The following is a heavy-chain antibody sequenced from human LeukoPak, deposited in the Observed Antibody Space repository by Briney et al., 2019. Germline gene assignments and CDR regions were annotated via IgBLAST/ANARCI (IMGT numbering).Heavy chain of an antibody. D-gene: IGHD6-6*01. CDR1: GGTFSSYA. J-gene: IGHJ4*02. CDR3: ARDGGIAAPSGPNFDY. V-gene: IGHV1-69*05. Sequence: ASVKVSCKASGGTFSSYAISWVRQAPGQGLEWMGGIIPIFGTANYAQKFQGRVTITTDESTSTAYMELSSLRSEDTAVYYCARDGGIAAPSGPNFDYWGQGTLVTVSS. CDR2: IIPIFGTA.